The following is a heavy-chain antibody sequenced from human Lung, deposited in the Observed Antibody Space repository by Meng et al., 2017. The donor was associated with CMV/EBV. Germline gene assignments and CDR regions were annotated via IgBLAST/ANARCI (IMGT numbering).Heavy chain of an antibody. J-gene: IGHJ4*02. V-gene: IGHV2-70D*14. D-gene: IGHD3-3*01. CDR3: SCSGSCGVLSHDF. CDR1: GFSLSTSGMR. CDR2: IDWDDDK. Sequence: SGPTLVXPTQTLTLTCTFSGFSLSTSGMRVTWIRQPPNKAPEWLARIDWDDDKFYSTSLKTRLTISEDPSKNQVVLTMTNMDPVDTATYYCSCSGSCGVLSHDFWGQGTLVXVSS.